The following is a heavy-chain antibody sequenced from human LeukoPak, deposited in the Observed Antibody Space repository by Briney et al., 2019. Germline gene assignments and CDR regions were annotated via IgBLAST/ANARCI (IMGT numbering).Heavy chain of an antibody. CDR1: GFTFSSYA. CDR3: ARDQGDGYTRGAFDI. Sequence: GRSLRLSCAASGFTFSSYAMHWVRQAPGKGLEWVAVISYDGSNKYYADSVKGRFTISRDNSKNTLYLQMNSLRAEDTAVYYCARDQGDGYTRGAFDIWGQGTMVTVSS. V-gene: IGHV3-30-3*01. CDR2: ISYDGSNK. D-gene: IGHD5-24*01. J-gene: IGHJ3*02.